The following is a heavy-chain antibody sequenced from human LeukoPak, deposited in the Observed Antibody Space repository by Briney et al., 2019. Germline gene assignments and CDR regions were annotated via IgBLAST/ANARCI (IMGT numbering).Heavy chain of an antibody. CDR1: GGSISSYF. Sequence: SETLSLTCTVSGGSISSYFWNWIRQPAGKGLEWIGRIYTSGSTDYNPSLKSRVTMSVDTSKNQFSLKLSSVTAADTAVYYCASSGQGNWFDPWGQGTLVTVSS. CDR2: IYTSGST. V-gene: IGHV4-4*07. J-gene: IGHJ5*02. CDR3: ASSGQGNWFDP. D-gene: IGHD5-12*01.